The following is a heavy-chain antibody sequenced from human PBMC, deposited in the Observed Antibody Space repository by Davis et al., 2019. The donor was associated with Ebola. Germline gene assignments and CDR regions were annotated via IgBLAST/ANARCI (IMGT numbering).Heavy chain of an antibody. D-gene: IGHD4-11*01. CDR3: AGAYTPTPFDY. CDR1: GGSISSSSYY. J-gene: IGHJ4*02. Sequence: MPSETLSLTCTVSGGSISSSSYYWGWIRQPPGKGLEWIGYIYYSGSTNYNPSLKSRVTISVDTSKNQFSLKLSSVTAADTAVYYCAGAYTPTPFDYWGQGTLVTVSS. CDR2: IYYSGST. V-gene: IGHV4-61*05.